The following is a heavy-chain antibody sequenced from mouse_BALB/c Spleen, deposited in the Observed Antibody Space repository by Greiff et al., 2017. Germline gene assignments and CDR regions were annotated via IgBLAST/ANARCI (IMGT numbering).Heavy chain of an antibody. CDR2: ISYSGST. CDR1: GDSITSGY. Sequence: VQLQQSGPSLVKPSQTLSLTCSVTGDSITSGYWNWIRKFPGNKLEYMGYISYSGSTYYNPSLKSRISITRDTSKNQYYLQLNSVTTEDTATYYCARAYGNYSSWFAYWGQGTLVTVSA. J-gene: IGHJ3*01. D-gene: IGHD2-1*01. CDR3: ARAYGNYSSWFAY. V-gene: IGHV3-8*02.